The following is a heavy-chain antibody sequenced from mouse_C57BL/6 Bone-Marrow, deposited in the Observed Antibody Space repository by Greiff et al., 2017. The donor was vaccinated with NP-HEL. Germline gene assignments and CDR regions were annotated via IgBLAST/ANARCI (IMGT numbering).Heavy chain of an antibody. Sequence: EVKLVESGGGLVQPGGSLKLSCAASGFTFSDYGMAWVRQAPRKGPEWVAFISNLAYSIYYAATVTGRFTISRENAKNTLYLEMSSLRSEDTAMYYCASHDYDGGGFAYWGQGTLVTVSA. CDR1: GFTFSDYG. J-gene: IGHJ3*01. CDR2: ISNLAYSI. D-gene: IGHD2-4*01. CDR3: ASHDYDGGGFAY. V-gene: IGHV5-15*01.